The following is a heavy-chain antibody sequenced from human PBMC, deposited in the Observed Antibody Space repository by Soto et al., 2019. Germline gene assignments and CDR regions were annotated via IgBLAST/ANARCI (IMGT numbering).Heavy chain of an antibody. D-gene: IGHD3-22*01. Sequence: GGSLRLSCAASGFTFSSYEMNWVRQAPGKGLEWVSYISSSGSTIYYADSVKGRFTISRDNAKNSLYLQMNSLRAEDTAVYYCARDRIGYSSHRPQGEGGMDVWGQGTTVTVSS. CDR1: GFTFSSYE. CDR2: ISSSGSTI. CDR3: ARDRIGYSSHRPQGEGGMDV. J-gene: IGHJ6*02. V-gene: IGHV3-48*03.